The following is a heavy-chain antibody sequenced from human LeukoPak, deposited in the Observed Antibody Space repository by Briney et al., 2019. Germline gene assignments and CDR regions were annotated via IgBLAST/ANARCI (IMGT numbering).Heavy chain of an antibody. J-gene: IGHJ5*02. V-gene: IGHV3-21*06. CDR2: INSRSNDI. D-gene: IGHD6-13*01. Sequence: GGSLRLSCTGSGFTFGDHAVSWVRQAPGKGLEWVSSINSRSNDIYYADSVKGRFTISRDNAKNSLYLQMNSLRAEDTAVYYCAREGRAYRYSSSWYPTPSWFDPWGQGTLVTVSS. CDR1: GFTFGDHA. CDR3: AREGRAYRYSSSWYPTPSWFDP.